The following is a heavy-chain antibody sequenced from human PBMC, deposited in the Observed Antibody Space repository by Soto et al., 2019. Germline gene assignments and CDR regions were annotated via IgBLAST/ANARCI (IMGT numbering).Heavy chain of an antibody. V-gene: IGHV3-30*18. CDR2: ISYDGSNK. CDR1: GFTFSSYG. D-gene: IGHD6-25*01. CDR3: MKDNIAAPPTLDY. J-gene: IGHJ4*02. Sequence: QVQLVESGGGGVEPGRSLRLPCAASGFTFSSYGMHLVRQAPGKRLERVGVISYDGSNKYYADSVKGRFTISRDNSKNTLYLRMNSLRAEDTAVYYCMKDNIAAPPTLDYWGQGTLVTVSS.